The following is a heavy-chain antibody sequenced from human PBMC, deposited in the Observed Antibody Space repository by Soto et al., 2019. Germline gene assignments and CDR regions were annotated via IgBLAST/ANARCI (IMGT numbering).Heavy chain of an antibody. CDR1: GFTFGDYA. Sequence: AGGSLRLSCTTSGFTFGDYAMNWVRQAPGKGLEWVGFIRSKAFGGTTDYAASVKGKFTISRDDSNSIAYLQMNSLKTEDTAVYFCARGLTRFFASNYYYYGMDVWGQGTTVTVS. CDR3: ARGLTRFFASNYYYYGMDV. CDR2: IRSKAFGGTT. V-gene: IGHV3-49*04. J-gene: IGHJ6*02. D-gene: IGHD3-3*01.